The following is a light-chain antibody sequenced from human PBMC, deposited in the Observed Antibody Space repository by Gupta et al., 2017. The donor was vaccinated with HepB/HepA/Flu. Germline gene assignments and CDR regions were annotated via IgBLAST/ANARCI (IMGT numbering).Light chain of an antibody. CDR2: DAS. J-gene: IGKJ4*01. V-gene: IGKV3-11*01. Sequence: EIVLTQSPPTLSLSPGERATISCRASQSVSSYLAWYQQKPGQAPRLLIYDASNRATGIPARFSGSGSGTDFTLTISSLEPDDFAVYYCQQRSNWPPLTFGGGTKVEIK. CDR1: QSVSSY. CDR3: QQRSNWPPLT.